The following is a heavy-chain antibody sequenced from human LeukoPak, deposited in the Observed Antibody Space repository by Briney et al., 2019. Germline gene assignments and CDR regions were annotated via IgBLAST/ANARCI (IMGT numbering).Heavy chain of an antibody. CDR2: IYYSGST. Sequence: SETLSLTCTVSGGSISSGGYYSSWIRPHPRKGLEWIGYIYYSGSTYYNPSLKSRVTISVDTSKNQFSLKLSSVTAADTAVYYCARVPEKTYYDYVWGSYPENNYFDYWGQGTLVTVSS. CDR3: ARVPEKTYYDYVWGSYPENNYFDY. V-gene: IGHV4-31*03. J-gene: IGHJ4*02. D-gene: IGHD3-16*02. CDR1: GGSISSGGYY.